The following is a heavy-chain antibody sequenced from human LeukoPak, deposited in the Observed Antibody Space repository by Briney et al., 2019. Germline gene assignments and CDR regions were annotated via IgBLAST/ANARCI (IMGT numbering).Heavy chain of an antibody. V-gene: IGHV3-7*01. D-gene: IGHD4-17*01. CDR2: IKQDGSEK. CDR1: GFTFSYYW. Sequence: PGGSLRLSCAASGFTFSYYWMTWVRQAPGKGPECVANIKQDGSEKYYVDSVKGRFTISRDNAKNSLYLQMNSLRAEDTAVYYCARDVDGDSFFDYWGQGTLVTVSS. CDR3: ARDVDGDSFFDY. J-gene: IGHJ4*02.